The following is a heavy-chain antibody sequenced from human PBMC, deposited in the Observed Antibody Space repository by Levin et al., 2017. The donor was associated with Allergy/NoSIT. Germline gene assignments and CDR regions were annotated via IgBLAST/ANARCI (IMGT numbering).Heavy chain of an antibody. D-gene: IGHD1-1*01. CDR3: ARDGTTGMTRGSYGMDV. CDR1: GFTFNNHW. J-gene: IGHJ6*02. Sequence: GGSLRLSCAASGFTFNNHWMHWVRQAPGKGLVWVSALNRDGSSTTYADSVKGRFTISRDNAKNMLYLQMNSLRAEDTALYYCARDGTTGMTRGSYGMDVWGQGTTVTVSS. CDR2: LNRDGSST. V-gene: IGHV3-74*01.